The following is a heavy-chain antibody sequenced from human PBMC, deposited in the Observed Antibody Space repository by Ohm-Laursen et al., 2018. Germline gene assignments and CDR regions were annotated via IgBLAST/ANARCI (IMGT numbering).Heavy chain of an antibody. J-gene: IGHJ2*01. CDR3: ARDGLYYDSRGYTPYFDL. V-gene: IGHV4-59*01. Sequence: GTLSLTCTVSGGSISSYYWSWIRPPPGKGLEWIGYIYYSGSTNYNPSLKSRVTISVDTSKNQFSLKLSSVTAADTAVYYCARDGLYYDSRGYTPYFDLWGRGTLVTVSS. CDR2: IYYSGST. D-gene: IGHD3-22*01. CDR1: GGSISSYY.